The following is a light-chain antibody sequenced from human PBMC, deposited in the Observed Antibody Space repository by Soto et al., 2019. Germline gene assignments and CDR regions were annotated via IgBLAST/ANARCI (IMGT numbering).Light chain of an antibody. J-gene: IGKJ4*01. CDR2: GAS. CDR1: QTISND. V-gene: IGKV3-15*01. Sequence: VMTQSPATVSVSPGEGVTLSCRASQTISNDLAWYQQKPGQAPRLLIYGASTRATGVPARFSGGGSGTEFTLTNSSLQSEYFTLDYYHQKNKWPPVTFGGGTKVEIK. CDR3: HQKNKWPPVT.